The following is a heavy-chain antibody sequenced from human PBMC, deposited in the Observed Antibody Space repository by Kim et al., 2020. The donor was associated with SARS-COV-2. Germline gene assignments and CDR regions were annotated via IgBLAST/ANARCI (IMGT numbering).Heavy chain of an antibody. D-gene: IGHD1-26*01. Sequence: GRSLRLSCAASGFTFSSYAMHWVRQAPGKGLEWVAVISYDGSNKYYADSVKGRFTISRDNSKNTLYLQMNSLRAEDTAVYYCARTGYSGSYYNAFDIWGQGTMVTVSS. CDR3: ARTGYSGSYYNAFDI. CDR1: GFTFSSYA. CDR2: ISYDGSNK. J-gene: IGHJ3*02. V-gene: IGHV3-30-3*01.